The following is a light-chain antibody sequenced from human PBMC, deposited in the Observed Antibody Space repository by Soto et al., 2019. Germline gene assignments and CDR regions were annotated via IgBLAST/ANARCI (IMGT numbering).Light chain of an antibody. Sequence: QSVLTQPASVSGSPGQSITISCTGTSSVVGSYNLVSWYQQHPGKAPKLMIYEGSKRPSGVSNRFSGSKSGNTASLTISGLQADDEADYYCCSYAGRSTYVFGTGTKVTVL. V-gene: IGLV2-23*01. CDR1: SSVVGSYNL. CDR2: EGS. J-gene: IGLJ1*01. CDR3: CSYAGRSTYV.